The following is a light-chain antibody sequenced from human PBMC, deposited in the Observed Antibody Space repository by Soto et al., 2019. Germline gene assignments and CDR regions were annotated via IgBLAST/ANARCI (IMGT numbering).Light chain of an antibody. CDR2: DNN. Sequence: QSVLTQPPSVSAAPGQKVTISCSGSSSNIGDNPVSWYQQLPGTAPKLLIYDNNKRPSGIPDRFSGSRSGTSATLGITGLQTGDEGGYYCATWDRILSAEVFGGGTKLTVL. CDR3: ATWDRILSAEV. CDR1: SSNIGDNP. V-gene: IGLV1-51*01. J-gene: IGLJ2*01.